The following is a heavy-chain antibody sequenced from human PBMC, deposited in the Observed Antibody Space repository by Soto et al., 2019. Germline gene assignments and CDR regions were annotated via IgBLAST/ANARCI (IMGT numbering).Heavy chain of an antibody. D-gene: IGHD2-2*01. Sequence: SETLSLTCTVSNGSITDYSWTWIRQPPGKPMEWIGYIYDYGSTYYNPPLESRAAFSVDTSKNQFSLKVRSVTAADTAVYYCGRVRTSLDLYYYYMDVWGTGTTVTVSS. CDR3: GRVRTSLDLYYYYMDV. CDR2: IYDYGST. J-gene: IGHJ6*03. CDR1: NGSITDYS. V-gene: IGHV4-59*08.